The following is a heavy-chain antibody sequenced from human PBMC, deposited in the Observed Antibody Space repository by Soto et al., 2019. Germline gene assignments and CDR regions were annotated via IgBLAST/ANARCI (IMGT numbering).Heavy chain of an antibody. J-gene: IGHJ4*02. V-gene: IGHV1-24*01. CDR2: FDPEDGET. CDR1: GYTLTELS. CDR3: ATGMGYWSGGSCYYALDY. D-gene: IGHD2-15*01. Sequence: GASVKVACKVSGYTLTELSMHWVRQAPGKGLEWMGGFDPEDGETIYAQKFQGRVTMTEDTSTDTAYMELSSLRSEDTAVYYCATGMGYWSGGSCYYALDYWGQGTLVTVSS.